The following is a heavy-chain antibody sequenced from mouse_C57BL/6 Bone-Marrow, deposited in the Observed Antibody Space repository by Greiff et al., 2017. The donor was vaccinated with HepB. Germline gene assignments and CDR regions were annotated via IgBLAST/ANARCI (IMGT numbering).Heavy chain of an antibody. CDR2: IDPENGDT. D-gene: IGHD1-1*01. CDR3: TTVVGAMDY. V-gene: IGHV14-4*01. Sequence: VQLKQSGAELVRPGASVKLSCTASGFNIKDDYMHWVKQRPEQGLEWIGWIDPENGDTEYASKFQGKATITADTSSNTAYLQLSSLTSEDTAVYYCTTVVGAMDYWGQGTSVTVSS. CDR1: GFNIKDDY. J-gene: IGHJ4*01.